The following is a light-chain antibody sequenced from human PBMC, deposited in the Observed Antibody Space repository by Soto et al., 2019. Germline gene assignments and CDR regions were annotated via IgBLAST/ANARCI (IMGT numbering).Light chain of an antibody. CDR3: QLRQRWPRT. CDR2: YTS. V-gene: IGKV3-11*01. CDR1: QYVGTR. J-gene: IGKJ1*01. Sequence: EIMLTQSPATLSSSPGETATLSCRASQYVGTRLAWYQHKPGQAPRLLIYYTSNRATGIPARFSGSGSGTDFTLTINSIAPEDFAIYYCQLRQRWPRTFGQGTKV.